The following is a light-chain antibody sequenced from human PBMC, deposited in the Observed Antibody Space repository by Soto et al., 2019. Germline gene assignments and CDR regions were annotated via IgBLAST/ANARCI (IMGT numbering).Light chain of an antibody. J-gene: IGKJ2*01. CDR3: HKYGRTPYT. V-gene: IGKV3-20*01. CDR1: QSVSSSY. CDR2: GAS. Sequence: EIVLTQSPGTLSLSPGERATLSCRASQSVSSSYLAWYQHKPGQAPRLLIYGASSRATGLPDRFSGSGSGTDVTLTISRLEPEDFALYYCHKYGRTPYTFGQGTKLEIK.